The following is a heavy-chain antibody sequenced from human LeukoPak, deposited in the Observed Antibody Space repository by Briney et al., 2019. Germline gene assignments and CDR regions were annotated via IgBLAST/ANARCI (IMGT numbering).Heavy chain of an antibody. D-gene: IGHD5-18*01. CDR3: AREVDTAISPAGH. J-gene: IGHJ4*02. V-gene: IGHV4-30-4*01. Sequence: SQTLSLTCTVSGGSISSGDYYWSWIRQPPGKGLEWIGYIYYSGSTYYNPSLKSRVTISADTSKNQFSLKLSSVTAADTAVYYCAREVDTAISPAGHWGQGTLVTVSS. CDR1: GGSISSGDYY. CDR2: IYYSGST.